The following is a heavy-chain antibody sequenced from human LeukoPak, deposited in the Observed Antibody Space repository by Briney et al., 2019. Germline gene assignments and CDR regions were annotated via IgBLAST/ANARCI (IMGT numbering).Heavy chain of an antibody. CDR3: ASGYDFWSGYYDYYYYGMDV. D-gene: IGHD3-3*01. V-gene: IGHV1-69*13. CDR2: IIPIFGAA. J-gene: IGHJ6*02. Sequence: ASVKVSCKASGGTFSSYAISWVRQAPGQGLEWMGGIIPIFGAANYAQKFQGRVTITADESTSTAYMELSSLRSEDTAVYYCASGYDFWSGYYDYYYYGMDVWGQGTTVTVSS. CDR1: GGTFSSYA.